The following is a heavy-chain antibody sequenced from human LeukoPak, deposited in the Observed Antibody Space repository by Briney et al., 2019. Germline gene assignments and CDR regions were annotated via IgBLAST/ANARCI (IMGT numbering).Heavy chain of an antibody. CDR2: IYYSGST. CDR3: ARLLYYYDSSGPDAFDI. D-gene: IGHD3-22*01. J-gene: IGHJ3*02. CDR1: GGSISSSSYY. V-gene: IGHV4-39*01. Sequence: SETLSLTCTVSGGSISSSSYYWGWIRQPPGKGLEWIGSIYYSGSTYYNPSLKSRVTISVDTSKNQFSLRLSSVTAADTAVYYCARLLYYYDSSGPDAFDIWGQGTMVTVSS.